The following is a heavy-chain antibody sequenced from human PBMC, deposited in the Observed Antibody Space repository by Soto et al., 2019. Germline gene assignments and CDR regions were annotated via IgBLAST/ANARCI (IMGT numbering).Heavy chain of an antibody. CDR1: GGSISSYY. Sequence: SETLSLTCTVSGGSISSYYWSWIRQPPGKGLEWIGYIYHSGSTNYNPSLKSRVTISGDTSKNQFSLKLSSVIAADTAVYYCARDRGSGSPFDYWGQGTLVT. D-gene: IGHD3-22*01. J-gene: IGHJ4*02. CDR2: IYHSGST. V-gene: IGHV4-59*01. CDR3: ARDRGSGSPFDY.